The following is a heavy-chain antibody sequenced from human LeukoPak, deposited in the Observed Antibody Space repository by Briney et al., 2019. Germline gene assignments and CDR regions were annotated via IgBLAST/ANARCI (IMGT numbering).Heavy chain of an antibody. CDR2: ISSSSSYI. J-gene: IGHJ4*02. V-gene: IGHV3-21*01. CDR1: GFTFSSYS. Sequence: GGSLRLSCAASGFTFSSYSMNWVRQAPGKGLEWVSSISSSSSYIYYADSVKGRFTISRDNAKNSLYLQMNSLRAEDTAVYYCARDMGYCSGGSCYSVDYWGQGTLVTVSS. CDR3: ARDMGYCSGGSCYSVDY. D-gene: IGHD2-15*01.